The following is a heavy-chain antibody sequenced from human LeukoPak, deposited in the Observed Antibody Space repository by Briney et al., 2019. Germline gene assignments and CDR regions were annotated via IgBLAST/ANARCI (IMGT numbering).Heavy chain of an antibody. CDR1: GYTFTSYG. Sequence: ASVKVSCKASGYTFTSYGISWVRQAPGQGLEWMGWISAYNGNTNYAQKFQGRVTITADESTSTAYMELSSLRSEDTAVYYCARGYDILTGYYNDGWFDPWGQGTLVTVSS. D-gene: IGHD3-9*01. V-gene: IGHV1-18*01. CDR3: ARGYDILTGYYNDGWFDP. CDR2: ISAYNGNT. J-gene: IGHJ5*02.